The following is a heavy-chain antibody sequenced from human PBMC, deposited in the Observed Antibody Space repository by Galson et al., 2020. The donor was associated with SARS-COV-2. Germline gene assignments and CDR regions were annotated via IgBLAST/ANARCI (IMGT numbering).Heavy chain of an antibody. J-gene: IGHJ4*02. CDR2: THYSGST. V-gene: IGHV4-39*07. CDR1: GGSISSAGHY. Sequence: SETLSLTCTVSGGSISSAGHYWPWIRQPPGTGLEWIGSTHYSGSTFYNPSLNSRLTTLVDTSKNQFSLKLRSVTAADTAVYFCARSGSGWFPNDYWGQGTLVTVSS. D-gene: IGHD6-19*01. CDR3: ARSGSGWFPNDY.